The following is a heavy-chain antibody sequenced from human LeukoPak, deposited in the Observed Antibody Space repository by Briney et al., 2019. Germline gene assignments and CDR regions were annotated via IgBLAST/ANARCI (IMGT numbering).Heavy chain of an antibody. Sequence: GGSLRLSCAASGFTVSSNYMSWVRQAPGKGLEWVSVIYSGGSTYYADSVKGRFTISRDNSKNTLYLQMNSLRAEDTAVYYCAKDPHGARGELFDYWGQGTLVTVSS. CDR2: IYSGGST. J-gene: IGHJ4*02. CDR3: AKDPHGARGELFDY. D-gene: IGHD1-7*01. V-gene: IGHV3-66*01. CDR1: GFTVSSNY.